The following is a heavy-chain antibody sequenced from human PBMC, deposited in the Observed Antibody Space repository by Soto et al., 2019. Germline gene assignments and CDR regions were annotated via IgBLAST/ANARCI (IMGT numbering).Heavy chain of an antibody. J-gene: IGHJ6*02. CDR2: IHPIVGST. D-gene: IGHD5-12*01. CDR1: GYTFTNYY. V-gene: IGHV1-46*01. Sequence: QVQLVQSGAEVKKPGASVKVSCRASGYTFTNYYMHWVRQAPGPGLEWMGIIHPIVGSTSYAKKFKGRVTVSSHTSTSTVYMELTSLRSDDTAVYYCVREWLFVNDRPDQYYGLDVWGQGTTVIVSS. CDR3: VREWLFVNDRPDQYYGLDV.